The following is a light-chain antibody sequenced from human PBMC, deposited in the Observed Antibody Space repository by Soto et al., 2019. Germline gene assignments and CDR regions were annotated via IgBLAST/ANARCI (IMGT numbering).Light chain of an antibody. CDR1: SSDVGGYNY. Sequence: QSARTQPPSASGSPGQSVTISCTGTSSDVGGYNYFSWYQQHPGKARKLMIYEVSKRPSEFPDRFSGDKSVNTASLTVSGLQAEYEAEFYCSSYAGRNNVVFCGGTKLTVL. V-gene: IGLV2-8*01. J-gene: IGLJ2*01. CDR2: EVS. CDR3: SSYAGRNNVV.